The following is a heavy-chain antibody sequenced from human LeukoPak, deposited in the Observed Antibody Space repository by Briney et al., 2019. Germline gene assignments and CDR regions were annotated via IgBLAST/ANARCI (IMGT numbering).Heavy chain of an antibody. V-gene: IGHV3-30*18. CDR2: ISYDGSNK. CDR1: GFTFSSYG. CDR3: AKDLGGDWLYYGMDV. D-gene: IGHD2-21*02. J-gene: IGHJ6*02. Sequence: PGRSLRLSCAASGFTFSSYGMDWVRQAPGKGLEWVAVISYDGSNKYYADSVKGRFTIFRDNSKNTLYLQMNSLRAEDTAIYYCAKDLGGDWLYYGMDVWGQGTTVTVFS.